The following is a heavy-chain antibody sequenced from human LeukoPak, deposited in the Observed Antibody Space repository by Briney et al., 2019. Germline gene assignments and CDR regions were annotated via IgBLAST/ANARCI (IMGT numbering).Heavy chain of an antibody. J-gene: IGHJ4*02. Sequence: GGSLRLSCATSVFSLSNYWMNWVRQAPGKGLEWVANIKQDGSEKNYVDSVKGRFSISRDNAKNSLILQMNSLRDEDTAVYYCARGVWAPFDSWGQGTLVSVSS. CDR1: VFSLSNYW. D-gene: IGHD7-27*01. CDR2: IKQDGSEK. V-gene: IGHV3-7*01. CDR3: ARGVWAPFDS.